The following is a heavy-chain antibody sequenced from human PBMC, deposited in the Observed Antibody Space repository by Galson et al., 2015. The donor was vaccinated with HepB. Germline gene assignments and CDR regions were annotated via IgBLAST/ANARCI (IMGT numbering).Heavy chain of an antibody. CDR1: GFTFSSYA. CDR3: AKGGLERTSGYWYFDL. D-gene: IGHD3-10*01. V-gene: IGHV3-30*18. CDR2: ISYDGSNK. Sequence: SLRLSCAASGFTFSSYAMSWVRQAPGKGLEWVAVISYDGSNKYYADSVKGRFTISRDNSKNTLYLQMNSLRAEDTAVYYCAKGGLERTSGYWYFDLWSRGTLVTVSS. J-gene: IGHJ2*01.